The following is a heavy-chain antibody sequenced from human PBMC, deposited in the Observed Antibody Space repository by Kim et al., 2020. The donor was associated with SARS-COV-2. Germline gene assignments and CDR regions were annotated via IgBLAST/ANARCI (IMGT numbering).Heavy chain of an antibody. CDR1: GGSFSGYY. CDR3: ARGLRFDP. CDR2: INHSGST. Sequence: SETLSLTCAVYGGSFSGYYWSWIRQPPGKGLEWIGEINHSGSTNYNPSLKSRVTISVDTSKNQFSLKLSSVTAADTAVYYCARGLRFDPWGQGTLVTVSS. J-gene: IGHJ5*02. V-gene: IGHV4-34*01.